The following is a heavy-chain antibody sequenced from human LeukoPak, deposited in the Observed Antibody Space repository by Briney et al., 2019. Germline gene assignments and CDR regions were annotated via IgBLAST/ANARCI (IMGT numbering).Heavy chain of an antibody. Sequence: GGSVRLSCVASGFTFSSYWMSWVRQAPGKGLEWVANMDQDGTEKNYVDSVKGRFTISRDNAKNLLYVQMNSLRAEDTAVYYCARDRGYSTFDIWGQGTIVTVSS. CDR1: GFTFSSYW. CDR3: ARDRGYSTFDI. J-gene: IGHJ3*02. V-gene: IGHV3-7*05. CDR2: MDQDGTEK. D-gene: IGHD5-18*01.